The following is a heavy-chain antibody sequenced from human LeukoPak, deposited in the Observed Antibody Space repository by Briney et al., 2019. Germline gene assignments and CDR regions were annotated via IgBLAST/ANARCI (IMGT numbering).Heavy chain of an antibody. CDR3: ARGRDIKYYDYIWGNDRYCNVFDI. D-gene: IGHD3-16*02. Sequence: GSLRLSCVASGFPFSTYSMSWVRQPPGKGLEWVGEINHNGVTNYNPSLKSRVTISLDTPKNQLSLKLRSVTAADTAVYYCARGRDIKYYDYIWGNDRYCNVFDIWGQGTMAVVS. CDR2: INHNGVT. J-gene: IGHJ3*02. V-gene: IGHV4-34*01. CDR1: GFPFSTYS.